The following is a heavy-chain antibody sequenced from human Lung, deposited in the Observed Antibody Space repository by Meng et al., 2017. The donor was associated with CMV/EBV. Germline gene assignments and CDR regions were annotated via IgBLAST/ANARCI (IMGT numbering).Heavy chain of an antibody. V-gene: IGHV3-74*01. CDR2: IRGDGKDI. D-gene: IGHD1-14*01. J-gene: IGHJ3*02. CDR3: AREAGTFPGGFDI. CDR1: EFTFSSHW. Sequence: GESLKISCAASEFTFSSHWIHWVRQAPGKGLVWVSHIRGDGKDIGYAGSVMGRFTISRDNAKNTAYLQMNSLRAEDTAVYYCAREAGTFPGGFDIWGQGTTVTFSS.